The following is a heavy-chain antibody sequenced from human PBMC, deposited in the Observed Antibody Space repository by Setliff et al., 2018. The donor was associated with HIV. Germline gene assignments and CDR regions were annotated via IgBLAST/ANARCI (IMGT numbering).Heavy chain of an antibody. D-gene: IGHD3-10*01. J-gene: IGHJ4*02. CDR3: ARDFYDMGRWFGELRPFDY. V-gene: IGHV1-18*01. CDR2: ISVYSDNT. Sequence: VASVKVSCKASGYTFTSYGISWVRQAPGQGLEWMGWISVYSDNTNYAQKFQGRVTMTTDTSTSTAYMELWSLRSDDTAVYYCARDFYDMGRWFGELRPFDYWGQGTLVTVSS. CDR1: GYTFTSYG.